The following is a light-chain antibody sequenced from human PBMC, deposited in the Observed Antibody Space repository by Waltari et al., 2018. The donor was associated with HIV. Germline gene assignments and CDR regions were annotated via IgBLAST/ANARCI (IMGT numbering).Light chain of an antibody. V-gene: IGLV2-8*01. CDR3: NSYAGSNNWV. Sequence: QSALTQPPSASGSPGQSVTISCTGTSSDVGASKYVSWYQQHPGKAPKLMIYEVNKRPSGVPDRFSGSKSANTASLTVSGLQADDEADYYCNSYAGSNNWVFGGGTKLTVL. CDR2: EVN. CDR1: SSDVGASKY. J-gene: IGLJ3*02.